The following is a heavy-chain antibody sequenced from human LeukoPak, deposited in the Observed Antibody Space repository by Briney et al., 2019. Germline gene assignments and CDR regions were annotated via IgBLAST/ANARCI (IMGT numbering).Heavy chain of an antibody. Sequence: GGSLRLSCAASGFTFRSYWMSWVRQAPGKGLESVANIKPDGSEKYYVDSVKGRFTISRDNAKNSLYLQMTSLRAEDTSVYYCARARGAPVGAFDIWGQGTMVTVSS. J-gene: IGHJ3*02. CDR2: IKPDGSEK. D-gene: IGHD1-26*01. CDR1: GFTFRSYW. CDR3: ARARGAPVGAFDI. V-gene: IGHV3-7*01.